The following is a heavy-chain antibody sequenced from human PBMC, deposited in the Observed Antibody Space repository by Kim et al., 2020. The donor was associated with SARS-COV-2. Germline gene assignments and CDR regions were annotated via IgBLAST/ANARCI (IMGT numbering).Heavy chain of an antibody. CDR3: ARGLPHGLEGSSWYPGYYYGMDV. CDR2: IWYDGSNK. CDR1: GFTFSSYG. V-gene: IGHV3-33*01. D-gene: IGHD6-13*01. J-gene: IGHJ6*02. Sequence: GGSLRLSCAASGFTFSSYGMHWVRQAPGKGLEWVAVIWYDGSNKYYADSVKGRFTISRDNSKNTLYLQMNSLRAEDTAVYYCARGLPHGLEGSSWYPGYYYGMDVWGQGTTVTVSS.